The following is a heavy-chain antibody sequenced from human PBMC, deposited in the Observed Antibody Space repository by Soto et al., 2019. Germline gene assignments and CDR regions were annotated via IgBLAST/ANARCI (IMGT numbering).Heavy chain of an antibody. CDR3: ASRERVDAFDI. J-gene: IGHJ3*02. D-gene: IGHD1-26*01. CDR1: GGTFSSYA. Sequence: QVQLVQSGAEVKKPESSVKVSCKASGGTFSSYAISWVRQAPGQGLEWMGGIIPILGSAKYAQKFQDRVTITADESTSTTYMELSSLRSEDAAVYYCASRERVDAFDIWGQGTMVTVSS. CDR2: IIPILGSA. V-gene: IGHV1-69*01.